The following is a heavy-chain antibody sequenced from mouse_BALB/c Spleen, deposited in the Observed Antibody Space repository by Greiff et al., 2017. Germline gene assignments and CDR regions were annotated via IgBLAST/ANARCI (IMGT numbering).Heavy chain of an antibody. CDR2: ISDGGSYT. D-gene: IGHD1-1*01. CDR3: AREDYYGSSSFAY. Sequence: EVRLVESGGGLVKPGGSLKLSCAASGFTFSDYYMYWVRQTPEKRLEWVATISDGGSYTYYPDSVKGRFTISRDNAKNNLYLQMSSLKSEDTAMYYCAREDYYGSSSFAYWGQGTLVTVSA. J-gene: IGHJ3*01. CDR1: GFTFSDYY. V-gene: IGHV5-4*02.